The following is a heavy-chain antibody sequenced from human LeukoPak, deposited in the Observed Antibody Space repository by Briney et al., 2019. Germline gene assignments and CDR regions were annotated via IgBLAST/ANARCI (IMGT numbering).Heavy chain of an antibody. Sequence: GESLKISCKGSGYSFTSYWLSRVRQMPGKGLEWMGRIDPSNSYTNYSPSFQGHVTISADKSISTAYLQWSSLKASDTAMYYCVIDAFLIQREARMVSVSS. V-gene: IGHV5-10-1*01. CDR3: VIDAFLI. D-gene: IGHD3-10*01. J-gene: IGHJ3*02. CDR2: IDPSNSYT. CDR1: GYSFTSYW.